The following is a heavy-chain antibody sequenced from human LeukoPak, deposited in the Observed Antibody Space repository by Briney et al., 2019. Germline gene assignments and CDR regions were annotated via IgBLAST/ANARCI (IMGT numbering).Heavy chain of an antibody. CDR1: GYTFTNYG. V-gene: IGHV1-18*01. CDR3: ARGDETSYYYGMDV. CDR2: ISAYNGNT. J-gene: IGHJ6*02. D-gene: IGHD1-1*01. Sequence: ASVKVSCKASGYTFTNYGISWVRQAPGQGLEWMGWISAYNGNTNYAQKLQGRVTMTTDTSTSTAYMELRSLRSDDTAVYYCARGDETSYYYGMDVWGQGTTVTVSS.